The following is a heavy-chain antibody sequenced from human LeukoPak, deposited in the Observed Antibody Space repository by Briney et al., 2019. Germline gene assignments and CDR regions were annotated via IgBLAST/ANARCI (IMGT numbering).Heavy chain of an antibody. J-gene: IGHJ4*02. CDR3: ARDDVGCSGGSCYVDY. Sequence: PGGSLRLSCAASGFTFSSYSMNWVRQAPGKGLEWVSSISSSSSYIYYADSVKGRFTISRDNAKNSLYLQMNSLRAEDTAVYYCARDDVGCSGGSCYVDYWGQGTLVTVSS. D-gene: IGHD2-15*01. CDR2: ISSSSSYI. V-gene: IGHV3-21*01. CDR1: GFTFSSYS.